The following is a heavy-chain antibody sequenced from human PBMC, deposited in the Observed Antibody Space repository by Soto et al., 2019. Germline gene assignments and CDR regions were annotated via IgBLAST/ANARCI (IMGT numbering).Heavy chain of an antibody. CDR1: GGSVSGYY. V-gene: IGHV4-59*02. CDR3: TRHAEIPKFQYGLDA. Sequence: PSETLSLTCTVSGGSVSGYYWSWIRQPPGKGLEWVGYIHYGGTTMYNPSVKGRVTISVDTPKNQFSLKLNSVTAADTAVYYCTRHAEIPKFQYGLDAWGQGTTVTVSS. D-gene: IGHD2-2*01. CDR2: IHYGGTT. J-gene: IGHJ6*02.